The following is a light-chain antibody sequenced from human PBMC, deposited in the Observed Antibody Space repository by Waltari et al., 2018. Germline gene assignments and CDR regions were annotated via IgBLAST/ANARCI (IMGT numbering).Light chain of an antibody. V-gene: IGLV8-61*01. CDR3: ALYMGSGIWV. Sequence: QTVVTQEPSLSVSPGGTVTLTCALSSGSLSTTSYAPWSQQTPRQAPRTLVYKAHARSSGVPARFSGSILGNTAALTITGAQADDESDYYCALYMGSGIWVFGGGTRLTVL. CDR1: SGSLSTTSY. J-gene: IGLJ3*02. CDR2: KAH.